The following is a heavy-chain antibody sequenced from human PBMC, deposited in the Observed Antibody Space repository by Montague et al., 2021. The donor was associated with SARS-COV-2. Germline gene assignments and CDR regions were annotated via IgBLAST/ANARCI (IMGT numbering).Heavy chain of an antibody. Sequence: SETLSLTCTVSGGSISSYYWSWIRQPPGRGPQWIGYISDSGSTNYNPSLTSRVTMSVDTTKNQFSLKVNSVTAADTAVYYCARHYSATLPAVYWGQGTLVTVSS. J-gene: IGHJ4*02. D-gene: IGHD2-15*01. CDR2: ISDSGST. V-gene: IGHV4-59*08. CDR1: GGSISSYY. CDR3: ARHYSATLPAVY.